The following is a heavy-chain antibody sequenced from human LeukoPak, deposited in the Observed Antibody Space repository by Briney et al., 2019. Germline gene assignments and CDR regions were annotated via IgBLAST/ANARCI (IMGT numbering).Heavy chain of an antibody. J-gene: IGHJ4*02. V-gene: IGHV4-59*12. Sequence: SESLSLTCTVSGGSITNYYWSWIRQPPGMGLEWIGYVYYTGSTDYNPSLKSRVTISVDTSKNQFFLKMTSMTAADTAIYYCARDGRAGSLFAYWGQGTLVTVSS. CDR3: ARDGRAGSLFAY. CDR1: GGSITNYY. CDR2: VYYTGST. D-gene: IGHD6-19*01.